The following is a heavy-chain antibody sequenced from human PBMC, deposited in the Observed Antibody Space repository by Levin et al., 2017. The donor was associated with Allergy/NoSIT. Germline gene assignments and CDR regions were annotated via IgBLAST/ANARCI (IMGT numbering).Heavy chain of an antibody. CDR2: IYYSGTT. J-gene: IGHJ6*02. V-gene: IGHV4-59*01. CDR3: ATRQNYCSGNYDYYGMDV. Sequence: PSETLSLTCTVSGGSISSYFWSWIRQPPGKGLEWIAYIYYSGTTNYNPSLKSRVTISVDTSKNQFSLKLSSVTAADTAVYSCATRQNYCSGNYDYYGMDVWGQGTTVTVSS. D-gene: IGHD3-10*01. CDR1: GGSISSYF.